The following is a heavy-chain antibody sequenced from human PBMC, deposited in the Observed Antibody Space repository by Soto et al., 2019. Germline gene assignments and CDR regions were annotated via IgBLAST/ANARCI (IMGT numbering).Heavy chain of an antibody. Sequence: EVQLVESGGGLVQPGRSLRLSCAAAGFTFDDYAMYWVRQAPGRGLEWVSAISWSGGHIAYAESVKGRFTISRDNAKSFLYLQMNSLRVEDSALYYCANGGSATLITPAGPDNRFDPWGQGTLVPVSS. CDR1: GFTFDDYA. CDR2: ISWSGGHI. D-gene: IGHD6-13*01. J-gene: IGHJ5*02. V-gene: IGHV3-9*01. CDR3: ANGGSATLITPAGPDNRFDP.